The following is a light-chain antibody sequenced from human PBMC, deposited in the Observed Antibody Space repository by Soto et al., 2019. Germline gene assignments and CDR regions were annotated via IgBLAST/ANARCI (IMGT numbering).Light chain of an antibody. J-gene: IGKJ1*01. V-gene: IGKV3D-20*02. CDR1: QSIDNNH. Sequence: EIVLTQSPGTLSLSPGERVTLSCRASQSIDNNHLAWYQQKPGQAPRLLIYATSSRATGIPDRFSGSGSGTDFTLTISSLEPEDFAVYYCQQRGNRPPWTFGQGTKVDIK. CDR2: ATS. CDR3: QQRGNRPPWT.